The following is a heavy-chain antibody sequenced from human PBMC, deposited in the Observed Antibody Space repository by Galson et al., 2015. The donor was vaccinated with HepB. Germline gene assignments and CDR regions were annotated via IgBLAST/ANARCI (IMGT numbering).Heavy chain of an antibody. CDR3: ARAVVGYNYWYFDL. CDR1: GGSISSYY. V-gene: IGHV4-59*01. Sequence: TLSLTCTVSGGSISSYYWSWIRQPPGKGLEWIGYIYYSGSTDYNPSLKSRVSISEDASKNQFSLQLSSVTAADTAVYYCARAVVGYNYWYFDLWGRGTLVTVSS. D-gene: IGHD5-24*01. CDR2: IYYSGST. J-gene: IGHJ2*01.